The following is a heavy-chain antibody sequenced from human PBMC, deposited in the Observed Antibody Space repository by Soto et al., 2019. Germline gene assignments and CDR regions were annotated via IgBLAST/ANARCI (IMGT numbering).Heavy chain of an antibody. J-gene: IGHJ4*02. D-gene: IGHD1-26*01. Sequence: QITLKESGPTLVKPTQTLTLTCTFSGFSLSTSGVGVGWIRQPPGKALEWLALIYWDDDKRYGPSLKSRLTTTKDTSRNQVVLILTNLDPVDTATYCCARMSGSYFDYWGQGTLVTVSS. CDR2: IYWDDDK. CDR1: GFSLSTSGVG. V-gene: IGHV2-5*05. CDR3: ARMSGSYFDY.